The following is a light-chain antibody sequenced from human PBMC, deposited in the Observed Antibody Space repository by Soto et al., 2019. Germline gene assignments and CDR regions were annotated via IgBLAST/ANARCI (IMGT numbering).Light chain of an antibody. J-gene: IGKJ1*01. CDR1: QSVSSN. Sequence: EIVMTQSPATLSVSPGERVTLSCRARQSVSSNLAWYQQKPGQAPRLLIYSASTRATGIPARFSGSGSGTEFILPISSLQSEDFAAYYCLHYNNWPPWTFGQGTKVEIK. V-gene: IGKV3-15*01. CDR2: SAS. CDR3: LHYNNWPPWT.